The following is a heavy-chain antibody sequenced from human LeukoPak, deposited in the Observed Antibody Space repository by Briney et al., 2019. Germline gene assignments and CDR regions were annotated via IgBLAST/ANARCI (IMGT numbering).Heavy chain of an antibody. V-gene: IGHV3-74*01. J-gene: IGHJ4*02. CDR1: GFTFSSDW. Sequence: GGSLRLSCAASGFTFSSDWMHWVRQAPGKGLVWVSRMNDDGSIINYADAVKGRFTISRDNAKNTLYLQMKSLRVEDTAVYYCARAPGSPLDYWGQGTLVTVSS. D-gene: IGHD1-26*01. CDR2: MNDDGSII. CDR3: ARAPGSPLDY.